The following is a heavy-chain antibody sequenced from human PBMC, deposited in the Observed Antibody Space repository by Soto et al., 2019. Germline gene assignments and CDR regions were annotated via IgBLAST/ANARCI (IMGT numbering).Heavy chain of an antibody. CDR3: ARGGPYSSSRGWFDP. Sequence: GESLKISCKGSGYSFTSYWIGWVRQMPGKGLEWMGIIYPGDSDTRYSLSFQGQVTISADKSISTAYLQWSSLKASDTAMYYCARGGPYSSSRGWFDPWGQGTLVTVSS. J-gene: IGHJ5*02. CDR1: GYSFTSYW. D-gene: IGHD6-13*01. V-gene: IGHV5-51*01. CDR2: IYPGDSDT.